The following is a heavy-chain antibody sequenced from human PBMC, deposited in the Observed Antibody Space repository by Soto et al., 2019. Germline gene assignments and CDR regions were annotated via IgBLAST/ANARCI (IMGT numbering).Heavy chain of an antibody. CDR1: GCPFCSHA. CDR2: ISGSGDST. Sequence: GGARRISRAAPGCPFCSHALKWVPPAPGEGLEWVSAISGSGDSTYYVDSVKGRFTISRDNSNNTLYLQMNSLRAEDTAVYYCAKDLPGELLPTCFDPWGQGTLVTVSS. V-gene: IGHV3-23*01. D-gene: IGHD1-26*01. CDR3: AKDLPGELLPTCFDP. J-gene: IGHJ5*02.